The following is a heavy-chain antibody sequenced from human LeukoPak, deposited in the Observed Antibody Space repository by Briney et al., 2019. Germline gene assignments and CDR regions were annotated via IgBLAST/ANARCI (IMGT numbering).Heavy chain of an antibody. CDR1: GGSISSSSYY. D-gene: IGHD5-12*01. CDR3: ARQDIGTAALDI. Sequence: SETLSLTCTVSGGSISSSSYYWGWIRQPPGKGLEWIGSIYYSGSTYYNPSLKSRVTISVDTSKNQFSLKLSSVTAADTAVYYCARQDIGTAALDIWGQGTMVTVSS. CDR2: IYYSGST. V-gene: IGHV4-39*01. J-gene: IGHJ3*02.